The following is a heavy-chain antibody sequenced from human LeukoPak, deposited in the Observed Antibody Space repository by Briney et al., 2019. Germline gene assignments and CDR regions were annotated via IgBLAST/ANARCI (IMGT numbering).Heavy chain of an antibody. CDR2: ISGSGGST. CDR3: AKDMYDGWPRDYYGMDV. CDR1: GFTFSSYA. Sequence: PGGSLRLSCAASGFTFSSYAMSWVRRAPGKGLEWVSAISGSGGSTYYADSAKGRFTISRDNSKNTLYLQMNSLRAEDTAVYYCAKDMYDGWPRDYYGMDVWGQGTTVTVSS. J-gene: IGHJ6*02. V-gene: IGHV3-23*01. D-gene: IGHD2-8*01.